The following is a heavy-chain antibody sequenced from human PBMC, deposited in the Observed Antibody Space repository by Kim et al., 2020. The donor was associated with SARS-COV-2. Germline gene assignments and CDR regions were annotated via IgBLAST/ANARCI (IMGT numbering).Heavy chain of an antibody. CDR1: GYTFTGYY. J-gene: IGHJ4*02. D-gene: IGHD3-3*01. CDR2: INPNSGGT. CDR3: ARDLPPEVTIFGLVIREYYFDY. V-gene: IGHV1-2*06. Sequence: ASVKVSCKASGYTFTGYYMHWVRQAPGQGLEWMGRINPNSGGTNYAQKFQGRVTMTRDTSISTAYMELSRLRSDDTAVYYCARDLPPEVTIFGLVIREYYFDYWGQGTLVTVSS.